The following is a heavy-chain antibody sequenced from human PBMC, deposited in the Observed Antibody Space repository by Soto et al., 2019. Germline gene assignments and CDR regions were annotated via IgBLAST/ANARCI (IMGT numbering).Heavy chain of an antibody. D-gene: IGHD3-22*01. V-gene: IGHV1-46*01. CDR3: AISSGYGWFDP. J-gene: IGHJ5*02. CDR1: GYTFTSYY. Sequence: ASVKVSFKASGYTFTSYYMHWLRQAPGQGLEWMGIINPSGGSTSYAQKFQGRVTMTRDTSTSTVYMELSSLRSEDTAVYYCAISSGYGWFDPWGQGTLVTVSS. CDR2: INPSGGST.